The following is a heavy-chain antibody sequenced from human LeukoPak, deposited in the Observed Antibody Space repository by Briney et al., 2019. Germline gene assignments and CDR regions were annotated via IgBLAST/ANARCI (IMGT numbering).Heavy chain of an antibody. J-gene: IGHJ4*02. V-gene: IGHV1-46*01. CDR3: ATLWFGELFPPPS. CDR1: GYTFTSYY. CDR2: INPSGGST. Sequence: GASVKVSCKASGYTFTSYYMHWVRQAPGQGLEWMGIINPSGGSTSYAQKFQGRVTMTRDTSTSTVYMELSSLRSEDTAVYYCATLWFGELFPPPSWGQGTLVTVSS. D-gene: IGHD3-10*01.